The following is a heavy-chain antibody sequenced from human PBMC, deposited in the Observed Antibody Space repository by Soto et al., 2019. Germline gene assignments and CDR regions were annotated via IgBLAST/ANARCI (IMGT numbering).Heavy chain of an antibody. CDR1: GGTFSSYA. D-gene: IGHD5-18*01. J-gene: IGHJ4*02. V-gene: IGHV1-69*13. CDR2: IIPIFGTA. Sequence: SVKVSCKASGGTFSSYAISWVRQAPGQGLEWMGGIIPIFGTANYAQKFQGRVTITADESTSTAYMELSSLRSEDTAVYYCARDADSYGYFDYWGQGTLVTVSS. CDR3: ARDADSYGYFDY.